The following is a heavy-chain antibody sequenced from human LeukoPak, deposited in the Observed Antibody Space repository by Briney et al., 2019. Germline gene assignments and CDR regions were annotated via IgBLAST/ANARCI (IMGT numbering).Heavy chain of an antibody. Sequence: GGSLRLSCAASGFTFSTYWMHWVRQVPGKGLVWVSRINFDGSTTSYADSVKGRFTISRDNSKNTLYLQMNSLRAEDTAVYYCAKDGCIGGDCRDYYYYYGMDVWGQGPTVTVSS. CDR2: INFDGSTT. CDR1: GFTFSTYW. D-gene: IGHD2-21*02. J-gene: IGHJ6*02. CDR3: AKDGCIGGDCRDYYYYYGMDV. V-gene: IGHV3-74*01.